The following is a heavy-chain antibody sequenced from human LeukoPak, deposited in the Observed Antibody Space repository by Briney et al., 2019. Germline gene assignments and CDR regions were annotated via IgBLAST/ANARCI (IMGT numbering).Heavy chain of an antibody. CDR1: GFTFSSYG. J-gene: IGHJ4*02. Sequence: GGSLRLSCAASGFTFSSYGMHWVRQAPGKGLEWVTFIQYDGSNKYYADSVKGRFTISRDNSKNTLYLQMNSLRTEDTAVYYCAKATSYYDSSGYQGRFDYWGQGTLVTVSS. CDR3: AKATSYYDSSGYQGRFDY. V-gene: IGHV3-30*02. D-gene: IGHD3-22*01. CDR2: IQYDGSNK.